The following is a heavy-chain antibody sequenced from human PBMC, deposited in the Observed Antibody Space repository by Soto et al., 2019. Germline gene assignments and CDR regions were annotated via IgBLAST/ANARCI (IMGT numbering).Heavy chain of an antibody. CDR1: GFTFSSYG. D-gene: IGHD3-22*01. J-gene: IGHJ4*02. Sequence: PGGSVRLSCAASGFTFSSYGMHWVRQAPGKGLEWVAVISYDGSNKYYADSVKGRFTISRDNSKNTLYLQMNSLRAEDTAVYYCAKDYYDSSGHPASFDYWGQGTLVTVSS. V-gene: IGHV3-30*18. CDR3: AKDYYDSSGHPASFDY. CDR2: ISYDGSNK.